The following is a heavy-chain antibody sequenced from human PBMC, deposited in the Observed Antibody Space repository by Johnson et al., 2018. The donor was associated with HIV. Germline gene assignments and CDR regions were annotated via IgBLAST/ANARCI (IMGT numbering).Heavy chain of an antibody. J-gene: IGHJ3*02. CDR1: GFTFSSYG. D-gene: IGHD3-3*01. V-gene: IGHV3-30*03. Sequence: QVQLVESGGGVVQPGRSLRLSCAASGFTFSSYGMHWVRQAPGKGLEWVAVISYDGSNKYYANSVKGRFSISRDNSQNTLYLQMGSLRTEDMAVYYCARGGAQFLEWLLSDQYAFDIWGQGTMVTVSS. CDR2: ISYDGSNK. CDR3: ARGGAQFLEWLLSDQYAFDI.